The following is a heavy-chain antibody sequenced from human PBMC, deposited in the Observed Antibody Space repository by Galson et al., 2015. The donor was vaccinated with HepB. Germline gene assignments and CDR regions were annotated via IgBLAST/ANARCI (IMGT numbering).Heavy chain of an antibody. Sequence: SLRLSCAASGFTFSSYDMHWVRQATGKGLEWVSAIGTAGDTYYPGSVKGRFTISRENAKNSLYLQMNSLRAGDTAVYYCARERRGGSSWSPLSYYYGMDVWGQGTTVTVSS. CDR1: GFTFSSYD. CDR3: ARERRGGSSWSPLSYYYGMDV. CDR2: IGTAGDT. V-gene: IGHV3-13*01. D-gene: IGHD6-13*01. J-gene: IGHJ6*02.